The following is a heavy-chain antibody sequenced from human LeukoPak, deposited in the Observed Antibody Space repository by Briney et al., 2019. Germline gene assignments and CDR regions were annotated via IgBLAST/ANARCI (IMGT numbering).Heavy chain of an antibody. V-gene: IGHV1-69*04. CDR3: ARDHCSPGTCLGGH. CDR2: IIPSLDVA. J-gene: IGHJ4*02. Sequence: SVKVSCKASGDTFIPYTFSWVRQAPGQGLEWIGRIIPSLDVANYAQKFQGRVTLSVDRDTATTYMEVTSLRSEDTAIYYCARDHCSPGTCLGGHWGQGTLVTVSS. CDR1: GDTFIPYT. D-gene: IGHD2-15*01.